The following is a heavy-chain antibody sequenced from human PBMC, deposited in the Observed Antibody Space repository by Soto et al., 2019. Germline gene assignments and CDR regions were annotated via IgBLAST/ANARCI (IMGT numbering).Heavy chain of an antibody. J-gene: IGHJ6*02. D-gene: IGHD2-21*02. CDR2: ISSSGSTI. CDR1: GFTFSSYE. Sequence: QPGGSLRLSCAASGFTFSSYEMNWVRQAPGKGLEWVSYISSSGSTIYYADSVKGRFTISRDNAKNSLYLQMNSLRAEDTAVYYCARERYCGGDCYSPYGMDVWGQGTTVTVSS. V-gene: IGHV3-48*03. CDR3: ARERYCGGDCYSPYGMDV.